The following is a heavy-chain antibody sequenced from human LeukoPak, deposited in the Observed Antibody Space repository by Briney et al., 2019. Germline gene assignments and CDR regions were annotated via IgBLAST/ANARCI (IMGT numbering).Heavy chain of an antibody. Sequence: GGSLRLSCAASGFTFNNYWLTWVRQAPGKGLEWVAHIHESGSYQNYVDSVRGRFTVSRDNTKRVLYLQMDSLRAEDTAVYYCARDIPGGASFLDQWGQGTLVTVSS. J-gene: IGHJ5*02. D-gene: IGHD5-18*01. V-gene: IGHV3-7*01. CDR2: IHESGSYQ. CDR1: GFTFNNYW. CDR3: ARDIPGGASFLDQ.